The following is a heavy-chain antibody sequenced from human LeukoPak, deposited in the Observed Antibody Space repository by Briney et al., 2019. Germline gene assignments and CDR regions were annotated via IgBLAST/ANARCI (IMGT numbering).Heavy chain of an antibody. J-gene: IGHJ4*02. CDR3: XXXGIVGATAFDY. CDR1: GGSISSSSYY. D-gene: IGHD1-26*01. V-gene: IGHV4-39*01. Sequence: SETLSLTCTVSGGSISSSSYYWGGIRHPPGKGLEWIVGIYYSGSAYYNPSLKSRVTISVDTSKNQFSLRLSAVTAPDTAFYYXXXXGIVGATAFDYWGQGTLVTVSS. CDR2: IYYSGSA.